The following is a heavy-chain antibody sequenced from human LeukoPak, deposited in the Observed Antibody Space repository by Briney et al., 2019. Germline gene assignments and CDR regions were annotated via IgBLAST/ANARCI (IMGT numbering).Heavy chain of an antibody. J-gene: IGHJ4*02. CDR2: INAYNGNT. CDR1: GYTFTSYG. D-gene: IGHD1-1*01. CDR3: ARRQGTTLSFDY. V-gene: IGHV1-18*01. Sequence: ASVKVSCKASGYTFTSYGFSWVRQAPGQGLEWMGWINAYNGNTNYAQKLQGRVTMTTDTSTSTVYMELRSLRFDDTAVYYCARRQGTTLSFDYWGQGTLVTVSS.